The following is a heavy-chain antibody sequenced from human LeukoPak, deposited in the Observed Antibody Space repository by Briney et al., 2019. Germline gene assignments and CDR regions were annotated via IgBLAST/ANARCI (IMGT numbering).Heavy chain of an antibody. V-gene: IGHV3-7*03. CDR3: AQSREIAVFGVVKPDY. Sequence: GGSLRLSCAASGFTFSSYWMSWVRQAPGKGLEWVANIKQDGSEKYYVDSVKGRFTISRDNAKNSLYLQMNSLRAEDTAVYYCAQSREIAVFGVVKPDYWGQGTLVTVSS. CDR1: GFTFSSYW. J-gene: IGHJ4*02. D-gene: IGHD3-3*01. CDR2: IKQDGSEK.